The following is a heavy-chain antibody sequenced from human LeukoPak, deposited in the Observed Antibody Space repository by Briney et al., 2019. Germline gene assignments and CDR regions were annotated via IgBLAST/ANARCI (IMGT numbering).Heavy chain of an antibody. V-gene: IGHV1-18*01. CDR3: AREHGTNSGTNAFDV. J-gene: IGHJ3*01. CDR1: GYRFNVYD. CDR2: ISTYTGRA. Sequence: ASVKVSCKTSGYRFNVYDILWVRQAPGHGLDYMGWISTYTGRANYAQKFQGRVSMITDTSTSTAYLELTNLTSSDTGLYYCAREHGTNSGTNAFDVWGRGTMVTVAS. D-gene: IGHD4-23*01.